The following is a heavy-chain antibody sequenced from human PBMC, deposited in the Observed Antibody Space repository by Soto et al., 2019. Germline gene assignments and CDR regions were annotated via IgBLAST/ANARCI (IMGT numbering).Heavy chain of an antibody. Sequence: PGGSLGLSCAVSGVTFCSYAMSGVRQAPGKGLEWVSVISVSGGTTYYADSVKGRFTISRDNSKNTLYLQMDSLRVEDTAVYYSAKSPYYYYMDVWGKGTTVTVSS. D-gene: IGHD3-16*01. CDR2: ISVSGGTT. J-gene: IGHJ6*03. V-gene: IGHV3-23*01. CDR3: AKSPYYYYMDV. CDR1: GVTFCSYA.